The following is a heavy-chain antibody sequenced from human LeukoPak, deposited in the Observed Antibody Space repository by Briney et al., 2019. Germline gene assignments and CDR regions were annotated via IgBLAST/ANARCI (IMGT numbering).Heavy chain of an antibody. Sequence: LETLSLTCTVSGGSISSSSYYWVWLRQPPGKGLEWIVSIYYSRSAYYNPSLKSRVTISVYTSKNQFSLKLSSVTAADTAVYYCARTAAGDFWSGIYYYYYMDVWGKGTTVTVSS. CDR3: ARTAAGDFWSGIYYYYYMDV. D-gene: IGHD3-3*01. CDR2: IYYSRSA. V-gene: IGHV4-39*07. J-gene: IGHJ6*03. CDR1: GGSISSSSYY.